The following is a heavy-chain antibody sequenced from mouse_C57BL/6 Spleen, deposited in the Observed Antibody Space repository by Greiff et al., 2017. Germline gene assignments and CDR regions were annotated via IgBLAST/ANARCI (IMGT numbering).Heavy chain of an antibody. Sequence: VQLQQSGAELVMPGASVKLSCKASGYTFTSYWMHWVKQRPGQGLEWIGNINPSTGGTNYNAKFKSKATLTVDKSSSTAYMQLSSLTSEDSAVYYCARDYGSSLDYWGQGTTLTVSS. D-gene: IGHD1-1*01. CDR3: ARDYGSSLDY. CDR2: INPSTGGT. CDR1: GYTFTSYW. V-gene: IGHV1-53*01. J-gene: IGHJ2*01.